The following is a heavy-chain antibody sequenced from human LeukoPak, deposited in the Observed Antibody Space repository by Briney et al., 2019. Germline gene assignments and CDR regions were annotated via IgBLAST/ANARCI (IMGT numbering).Heavy chain of an antibody. CDR3: AIPAYYYDSRGSGYS. CDR2: FDPEDGET. V-gene: IGHV1-24*01. CDR1: GYTLTELS. Sequence: ASVKVSCKVSGYTLTELSMHWVRQAPGKGLEWMGGFDPEDGETIYAQKFQGRVTITEDTSTDTAYMELSSLRSEDTAVYYCAIPAYYYDSRGSGYSWGHGTLVTVSS. J-gene: IGHJ5*01. D-gene: IGHD3-22*01.